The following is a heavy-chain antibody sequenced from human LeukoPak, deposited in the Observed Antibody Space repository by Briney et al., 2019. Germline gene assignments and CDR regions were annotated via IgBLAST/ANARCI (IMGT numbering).Heavy chain of an antibody. D-gene: IGHD7-27*01. V-gene: IGHV3-53*01. CDR1: GFTVSSNY. Sequence: GGSLRLSCAASGFTVSSNYMSWVRQAPGKGLEWVSVIYSGGSTYYADSVKGRFTISRDNSKNTLYLQMNSLRAEDTAAYYCAKDGNWARFENWGQGTLVTVSS. J-gene: IGHJ4*02. CDR2: IYSGGST. CDR3: AKDGNWARFEN.